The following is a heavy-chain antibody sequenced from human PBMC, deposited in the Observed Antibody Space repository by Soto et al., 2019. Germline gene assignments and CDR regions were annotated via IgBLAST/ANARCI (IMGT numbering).Heavy chain of an antibody. J-gene: IGHJ4*02. Sequence: EVQLVESGGGLVKPGGSLRLSCAASGFTLSNAWVSWVRQAPGKGLEWVGRIKNKIEGGTTDYAAPVKGRFSISRDDSKNMLYLQMTSLITADTAVYYCAPNWNFDDWGQGTLVTVSS. D-gene: IGHD2-8*01. V-gene: IGHV3-15*01. CDR2: IKNKIEGGTT. CDR1: GFTLSNAW. CDR3: APNWNFDD.